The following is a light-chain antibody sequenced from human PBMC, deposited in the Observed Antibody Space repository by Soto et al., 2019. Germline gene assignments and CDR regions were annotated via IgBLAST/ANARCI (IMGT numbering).Light chain of an antibody. J-gene: IGKJ1*01. CDR1: QSVSSY. CDR3: QQRSNGTPSWT. Sequence: EIVLTQSPATLSLSPGERATLSCRASQSVSSYLAWYQQKPGQAPRLLIYDASNRATGIPARFSGSRSGTDFTLTISSLGPEDFAVYYGQQRSNGTPSWTFGQGTKVEIK. CDR2: DAS. V-gene: IGKV3-11*01.